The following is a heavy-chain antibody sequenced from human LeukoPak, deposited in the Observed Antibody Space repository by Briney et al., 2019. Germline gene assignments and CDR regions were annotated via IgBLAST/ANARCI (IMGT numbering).Heavy chain of an antibody. Sequence: SETLSLTCAVSGGSISSSYWWSWVRQPPGKGLEWIGEIYHSGSTNYKPSLKSRVTISVDKSKNQFSLKLSSVTAADTAVYYCARERFYCTNGVCYSYYYYYMDVWGKGTTVTVSS. D-gene: IGHD2-8*01. V-gene: IGHV4-4*02. CDR1: GGSISSSYW. CDR2: IYHSGST. J-gene: IGHJ6*03. CDR3: ARERFYCTNGVCYSYYYYYMDV.